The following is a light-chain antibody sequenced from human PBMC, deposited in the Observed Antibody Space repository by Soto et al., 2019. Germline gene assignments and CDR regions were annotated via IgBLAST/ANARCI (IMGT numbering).Light chain of an antibody. CDR1: QSVSSAY. V-gene: IGKV3-20*01. CDR3: QRYGSSSTWT. CDR2: AAS. J-gene: IGKJ1*01. Sequence: PGERVTLSCRANQSVSSAYFAWYQHKPGQPPTLLIYAASSRVTGIPDRFSGSGSGTDFTLTISRLESEDFAVYYCQRYGSSSTWTFGQGTKVAIK.